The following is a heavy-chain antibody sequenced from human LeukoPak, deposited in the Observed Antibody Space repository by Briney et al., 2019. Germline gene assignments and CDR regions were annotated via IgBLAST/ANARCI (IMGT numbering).Heavy chain of an antibody. CDR3: TRRYGGHSGWAGYHDS. CDR1: GFTFYMYA. Sequence: GGSLRLSCQASGFTFYMYAMSWVRQAPGKGLEWVASMCGTAGCTFYPDSVKGRFTISRDNSKSTLYLQMGSLRAEDTAVYYCTRRYGGHSGWAGYHDSWGQGTLVTVSS. V-gene: IGHV3-23*01. CDR2: MCGTAGCT. J-gene: IGHJ4*02. D-gene: IGHD6-19*01.